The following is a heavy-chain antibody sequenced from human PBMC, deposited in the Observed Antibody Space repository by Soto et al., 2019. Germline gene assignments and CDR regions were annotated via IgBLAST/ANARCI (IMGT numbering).Heavy chain of an antibody. V-gene: IGHV3-48*01. CDR3: AREDGTTVTNGWYVWFDP. CDR2: ISSSSSTI. Sequence: EVQLVESGGGLVQPGGSLRLSCAASGFTFSSYSMNWVRQAPGKGLEWVSYISSSSSTIYYADSVKGRFTISRDNAKNSLYLQMNSLRAEDTAVYYCAREDGTTVTNGWYVWFDPWGQGTLVTVSS. D-gene: IGHD4-17*01. J-gene: IGHJ5*02. CDR1: GFTFSSYS.